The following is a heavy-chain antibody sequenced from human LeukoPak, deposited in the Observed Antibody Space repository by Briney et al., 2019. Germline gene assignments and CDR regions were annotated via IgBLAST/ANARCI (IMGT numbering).Heavy chain of an antibody. CDR1: GFTFSSHW. V-gene: IGHV3-7*03. CDR2: INQDGSEK. J-gene: IGHJ1*01. D-gene: IGHD6-19*01. Sequence: GGSLRLSCAASGFTFSSHWMNWVRQAPGKGLEWVANINQDGSEKYYVDSVKGRFTISRDNSKNTLYLQMNSLRAEDTAVYYCAKGGAVAGTMYFQHWGQGTLVTVSS. CDR3: AKGGAVAGTMYFQH.